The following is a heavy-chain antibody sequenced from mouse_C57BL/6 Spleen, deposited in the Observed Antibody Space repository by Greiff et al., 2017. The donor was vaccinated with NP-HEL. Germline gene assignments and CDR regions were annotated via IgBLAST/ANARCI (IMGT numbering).Heavy chain of an antibody. CDR1: GFTFSSYG. J-gene: IGHJ2*01. CDR3: ARLYDYDRNYFDY. Sequence: EVQVVESGGDLVKPGGSLKLSCAASGFTFSSYGMSWVRQTPDKRLEWVATISSGGSYTYYPDSVKGRFTISRDNAKNTLYLQMSSLKSEDTAMYYCARLYDYDRNYFDYWGQGTTLTVSS. D-gene: IGHD2-4*01. V-gene: IGHV5-6*01. CDR2: ISSGGSYT.